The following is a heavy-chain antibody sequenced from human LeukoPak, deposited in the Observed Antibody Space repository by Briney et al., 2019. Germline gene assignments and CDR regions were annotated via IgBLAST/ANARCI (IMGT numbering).Heavy chain of an antibody. Sequence: GGSLRLSCAASGFTFSSYGMHWVRQAPGKGLEWVAFIRYDGSNKYYADSVKGRFTISRDNSKNTLYLQMNSLRAEDTAVYYRAKDPMIDYYFDYWGQGTLVTVSS. CDR2: IRYDGSNK. CDR1: GFTFSSYG. J-gene: IGHJ4*02. D-gene: IGHD3-22*01. CDR3: AKDPMIDYYFDY. V-gene: IGHV3-30*02.